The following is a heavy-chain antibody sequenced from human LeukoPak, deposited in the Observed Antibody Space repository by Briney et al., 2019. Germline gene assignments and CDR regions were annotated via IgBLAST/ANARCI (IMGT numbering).Heavy chain of an antibody. CDR2: IIPIFGTA. CDR3: ARGGGTVTTLFYDY. J-gene: IGHJ4*02. Sequence: SVKVSCKASGGTFSSYAISWMRQAPGQGLEWMGGIIPIFGTANYAQKFQGRVTITADESTSTAYMELSSLRSEDTAVYYCARGGGTVTTLFYDYWGQGTLVTVSS. V-gene: IGHV1-69*01. CDR1: GGTFSSYA. D-gene: IGHD4-17*01.